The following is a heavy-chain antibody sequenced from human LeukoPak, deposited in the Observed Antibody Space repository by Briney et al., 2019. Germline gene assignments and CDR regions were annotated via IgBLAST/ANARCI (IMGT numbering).Heavy chain of an antibody. CDR1: GFTFSSYA. CDR3: AKDLYSNYGPADY. CDR2: INGGGVNT. J-gene: IGHJ4*02. Sequence: GGSLRLSCAASGFTFSSYAMSWVRQAPGKGLEWVSTINGGGVNTHYADSVGGRFTISRDNSKNMLFLQMNSLRDEDTAVYYCAKDLYSNYGPADYWGQGNLVTVSS. V-gene: IGHV3-23*01. D-gene: IGHD4-11*01.